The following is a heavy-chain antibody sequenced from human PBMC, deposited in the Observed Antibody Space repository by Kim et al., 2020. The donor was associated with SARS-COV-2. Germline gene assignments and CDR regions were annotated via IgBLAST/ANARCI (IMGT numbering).Heavy chain of an antibody. J-gene: IGHJ5*02. V-gene: IGHV1-2*02. CDR3: ARGTVRWFDP. Sequence: GTTSAQKCQGRVTMTRDTSNRTAYMERSRLRSDDTAVYYCARGTVRWFDPWGQGTLVTVSS. D-gene: IGHD1-1*01. CDR2: GT.